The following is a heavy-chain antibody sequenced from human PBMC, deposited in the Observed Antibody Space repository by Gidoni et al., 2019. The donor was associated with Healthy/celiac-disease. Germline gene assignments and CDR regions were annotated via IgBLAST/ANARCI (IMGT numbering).Heavy chain of an antibody. Sequence: EVQLLGSGGGLVQPGGSLSLPCAASGCTLSSYAMSWVRQAPGKGLEWGSAISGSGGSTCYADSVEGRFTISRDNSKSSLYLPMNSLRAGDTAVYYCAKNLFWSGHDYKLDYWGQGTLVTVSS. CDR3: AKNLFWSGHDYKLDY. D-gene: IGHD3-3*01. CDR1: GCTLSSYA. CDR2: ISGSGGST. J-gene: IGHJ4*02. V-gene: IGHV3-23*01.